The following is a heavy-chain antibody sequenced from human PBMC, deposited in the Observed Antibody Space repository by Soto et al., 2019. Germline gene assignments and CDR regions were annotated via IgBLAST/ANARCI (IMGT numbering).Heavy chain of an antibody. CDR1: GFTFSSYD. D-gene: IGHD3-3*01. V-gene: IGHV3-13*01. J-gene: IGHJ4*02. CDR2: IGTAGDT. Sequence: GGSLRLSCAASGFTFSSYDMHWVRQATGKGLEWVSAIGTAGDTYYPGSVKGRFTISRENAKNSLCLQMNSLRAGDTAVYYCARGSVTGSFDYWGQGTLVTVSS. CDR3: ARGSVTGSFDY.